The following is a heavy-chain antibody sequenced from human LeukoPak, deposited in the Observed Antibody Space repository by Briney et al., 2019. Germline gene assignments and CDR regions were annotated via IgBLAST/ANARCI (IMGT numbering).Heavy chain of an antibody. V-gene: IGHV3-64D*09. CDR3: VKDYYDSSGYYGDAFDI. CDR2: ISSNGGST. CDR1: GFTFSSYL. J-gene: IGHJ3*02. D-gene: IGHD3-22*01. Sequence: HPGGSLRLSCSASGFTFSSYLMYWVRQAPGKGLEYVSTISSNGGSTYYADSVKGRFTISRDNSKNTLYLQMSSLRAEDTAVYYCVKDYYDSSGYYGDAFDIWGQGTMVTVSS.